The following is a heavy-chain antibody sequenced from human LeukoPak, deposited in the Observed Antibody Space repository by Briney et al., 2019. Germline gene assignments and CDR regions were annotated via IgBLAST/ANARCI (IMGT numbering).Heavy chain of an antibody. Sequence: GGSLRLSCAASGFTFSSYSMNWVRQAPGKGLEWVSYISSSSSTIYYADSVKGRFTISRDNSKNTLYLQMNSLRAEDTAVYYCARDLSPHYYDSSGYSSSLDYWGQGTLVTVSS. V-gene: IGHV3-48*01. D-gene: IGHD3-22*01. J-gene: IGHJ4*02. CDR2: ISSSSSTI. CDR3: ARDLSPHYYDSSGYSSSLDY. CDR1: GFTFSSYS.